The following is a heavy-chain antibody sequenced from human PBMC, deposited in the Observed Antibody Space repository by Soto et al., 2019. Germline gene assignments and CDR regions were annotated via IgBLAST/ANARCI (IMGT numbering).Heavy chain of an antibody. CDR3: AHRLIAQVIDWGFHS. Sequence: QITLKESGPTLVKPTQTLTLTCTFSGFSLSTSGVTVGWIRQPPGKALEWLGHIYWDDEKRYSPSLMSRLTITKDTSKDPVVLTLSTMAPVDTAIYYCAHRLIAQVIDWGFHSWGQGTLVTVSS. V-gene: IGHV2-5*02. CDR2: IYWDDEK. D-gene: IGHD3-16*01. CDR1: GFSLSTSGVT. J-gene: IGHJ4*02.